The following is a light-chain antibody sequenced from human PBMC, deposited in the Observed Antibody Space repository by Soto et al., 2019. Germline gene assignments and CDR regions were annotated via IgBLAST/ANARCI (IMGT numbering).Light chain of an antibody. CDR3: CSYAGRGFLL. CDR1: SSDIGTSNI. J-gene: IGLJ2*01. Sequence: QSVLTQPASVSGSPGQSVTISCTGTSSDIGTSNIVSWYQQHPGKAPKLIIYEVYNRPSRVSDRFSGSTSGNTASLTISGLQAEDEADYSCSYAGRGFLLFGGGTQLTVL. CDR2: EVY. V-gene: IGLV2-23*02.